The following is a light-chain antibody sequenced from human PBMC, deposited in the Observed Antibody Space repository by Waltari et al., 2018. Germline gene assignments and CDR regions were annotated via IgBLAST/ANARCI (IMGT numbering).Light chain of an antibody. V-gene: IGLV5-45*03. CDR3: MTWHSSAVV. Sequence: QAVLTQPSSLSASPGASASLTCTLRSGFNVGTYRIYWFQQKPGSPPRYLLRYRSDSDKQQSAGVPSRFSGSKDASANAGILVISGLQSDDEADYYCMTWHSSAVVFGGGTKLTVL. J-gene: IGLJ2*01. CDR1: SGFNVGTYR. CDR2: YRSDSDK.